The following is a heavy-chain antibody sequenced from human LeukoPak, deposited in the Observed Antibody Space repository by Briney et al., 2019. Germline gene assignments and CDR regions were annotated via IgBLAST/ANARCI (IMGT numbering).Heavy chain of an antibody. D-gene: IGHD3-10*01. Sequence: SETLSLTCTVSGVSISSGSYYWSWIRQPAGKGLEWIGRIYTSGSTNYNPSLKSRVTISVDTSKNQFSLKLSSVTAADTAVYYCARGTYYYGSGSSPFDYWGQGTLVTVSS. CDR1: GVSISSGSYY. CDR2: IYTSGST. CDR3: ARGTYYYGSGSSPFDY. V-gene: IGHV4-61*02. J-gene: IGHJ4*02.